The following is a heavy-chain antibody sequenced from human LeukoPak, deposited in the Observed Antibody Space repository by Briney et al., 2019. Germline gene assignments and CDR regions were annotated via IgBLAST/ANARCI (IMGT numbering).Heavy chain of an antibody. D-gene: IGHD3-22*01. V-gene: IGHV3-7*05. J-gene: IGHJ1*01. CDR1: GFTFSTHW. Sequence: GGSLRLSCAASGFTFSTHWMSWVRQAPGKGLEWVANIKQDGNEKCYMDSVKGRFTISRDNAKNSLNLQMNSLRAEDTAVYYCARAPDLDSSGYYYRFFQYWGQGTLVTVSS. CDR2: IKQDGNEK. CDR3: ARAPDLDSSGYYYRFFQY.